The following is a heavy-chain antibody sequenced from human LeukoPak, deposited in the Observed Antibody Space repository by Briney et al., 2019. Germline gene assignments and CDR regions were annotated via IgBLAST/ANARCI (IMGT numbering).Heavy chain of an antibody. D-gene: IGHD3-3*01. CDR3: ARAVRDYYDFWSGYYEDY. J-gene: IGHJ4*02. V-gene: IGHV3-11*01. CDR1: GFTFSDYY. Sequence: GGSLRLSCAASGFTFSDYYMSWIRQAPGKGLEWVSYISSSGSTMYYADSVKGRFTISRDNAKNSLYLQMNSLRAEDTAVYYCARAVRDYYDFWSGYYEDYWGQGTLVTVSS. CDR2: ISSSGSTM.